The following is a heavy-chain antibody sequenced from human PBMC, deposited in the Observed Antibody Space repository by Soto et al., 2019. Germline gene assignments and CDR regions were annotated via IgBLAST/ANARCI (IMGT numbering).Heavy chain of an antibody. CDR3: ARDTPPQDY. J-gene: IGHJ4*02. V-gene: IGHV3-48*01. CDR1: GFTFSSYS. Sequence: VQLVESGGGLVQPGGSLRLSCAASGFTFSSYSMNWVRQAPGKGLEWVSYISSSSSTIYYADSVKGRFTISRDNAKNSLYLQMNSLRAEDTAVYYCARDTPPQDYWGQGTLVTVSS. CDR2: ISSSSSTI.